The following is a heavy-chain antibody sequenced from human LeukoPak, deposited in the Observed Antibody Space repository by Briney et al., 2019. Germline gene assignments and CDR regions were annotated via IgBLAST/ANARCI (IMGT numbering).Heavy chain of an antibody. CDR2: IYYSGTT. V-gene: IGHV4-39*07. Sequence: PSETLSLTCTVSGGSVSSSGFYWGWIRQPPGKGLEWIGSIYYSGTTYYNPSLKSRVTISVDTSKNQFSLKLGSVTDADTAVYYCARDWSDNGDGYFQHWGQGTLVTVSS. J-gene: IGHJ1*01. CDR1: GGSVSSSGFY. CDR3: ARDWSDNGDGYFQH. D-gene: IGHD4-17*01.